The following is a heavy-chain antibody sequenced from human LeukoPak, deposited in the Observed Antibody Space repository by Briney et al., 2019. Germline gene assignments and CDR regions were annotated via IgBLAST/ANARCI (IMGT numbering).Heavy chain of an antibody. J-gene: IGHJ4*02. Sequence: GRSLRLSCAASGFTFSSYAMSWVRQAPGRGLEWVSIISGSGGSTYYADSVKGRFTISRDNSKNTLYVQMNSLRAEDTAVYYCARGKNSYGPYLDYWGQGTLVTVSS. CDR1: GFTFSSYA. D-gene: IGHD5-18*01. V-gene: IGHV3-23*01. CDR3: ARGKNSYGPYLDY. CDR2: ISGSGGST.